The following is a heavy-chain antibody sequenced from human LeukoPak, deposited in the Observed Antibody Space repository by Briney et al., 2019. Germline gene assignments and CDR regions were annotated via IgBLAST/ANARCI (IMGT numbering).Heavy chain of an antibody. J-gene: IGHJ4*02. D-gene: IGHD6-19*01. CDR2: ISSSSSYI. V-gene: IGHV3-21*01. CDR1: GLTFSSYS. CDR3: ARLDSGGWYMGY. Sequence: PGGSLRLSCAASGLTFSSYSMNWVRQAPGKGLEWVSSISSSSSYIYYADSVKGRFTISRDNAKNSLYLQMNSLRAEDTAVYYCARLDSGGWYMGYWGQGTLVTVSS.